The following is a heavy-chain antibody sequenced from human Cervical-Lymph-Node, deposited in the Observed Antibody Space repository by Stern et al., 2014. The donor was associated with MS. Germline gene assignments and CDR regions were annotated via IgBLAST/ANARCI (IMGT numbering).Heavy chain of an antibody. CDR2: VYYSGTT. Sequence: QVQLVESGPGLVKPSETLSLTCTVSGDSISSYYWSWIRQPPGKGLEWIGHVYYSGTTYYNPSPTGRVTISVDTSKKQFSLNLNSVTAADTAVYYCARLSTVVDYWGQGTLVTVSS. V-gene: IGHV4-59*08. D-gene: IGHD4-23*01. CDR1: GDSISSYY. J-gene: IGHJ4*02. CDR3: ARLSTVVDY.